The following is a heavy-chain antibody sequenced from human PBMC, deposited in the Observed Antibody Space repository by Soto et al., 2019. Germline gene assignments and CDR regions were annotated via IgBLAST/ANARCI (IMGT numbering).Heavy chain of an antibody. Sequence: PGGSLRLSCAASGFTFSSYGMHWVRQAPGKGLEWVAVIWYDGSNKYYADSVKGRFTISRDNSKNTLYLQMNSLRAEDTAVYYCARAGGIAVAGIYYYYGMDVWGQGTTVTVSS. D-gene: IGHD6-19*01. CDR1: GFTFSSYG. V-gene: IGHV3-33*01. J-gene: IGHJ6*02. CDR3: ARAGGIAVAGIYYYYGMDV. CDR2: IWYDGSNK.